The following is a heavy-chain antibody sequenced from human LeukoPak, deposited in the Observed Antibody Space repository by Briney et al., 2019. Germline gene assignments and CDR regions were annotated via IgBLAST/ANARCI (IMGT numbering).Heavy chain of an antibody. CDR1: GFTFSSYG. CDR3: AREYFYSSGSYSPYYYYYMDV. D-gene: IGHD3-10*01. Sequence: GGSLRLSCAASGFTFSSYGMSWVRQAPGKGLEWVSAISGSGGSTYYADSVKGRFTISRDNAKNSLYLQMNSLRAEDTAVYYCAREYFYSSGSYSPYYYYYMDVWGKGTTVTISS. V-gene: IGHV3-23*01. CDR2: ISGSGGST. J-gene: IGHJ6*03.